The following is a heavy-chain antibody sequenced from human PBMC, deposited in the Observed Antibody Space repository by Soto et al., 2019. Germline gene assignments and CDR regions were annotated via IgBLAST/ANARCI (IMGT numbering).Heavy chain of an antibody. V-gene: IGHV4-38-2*01. J-gene: IGHJ4*02. D-gene: IGHD6-19*01. Sequence: PSETLSLTCAVSGYSSRSDYYCAWMRQPPGKGLEYIGSIYHSGGTFYNPSLKSRVTMSVDTSKKQFSLRLTAVTAADTAVYYCAGTDSYTSGLDYWGQGTVVTVSS. CDR3: AGTDSYTSGLDY. CDR1: GYSSRSDYY. CDR2: IYHSGGT.